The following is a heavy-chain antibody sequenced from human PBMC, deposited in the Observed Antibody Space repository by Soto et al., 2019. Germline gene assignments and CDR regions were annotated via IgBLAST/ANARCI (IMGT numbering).Heavy chain of an antibody. J-gene: IGHJ6*02. CDR1: DYSISSGNY. CDR3: RSSTSCYDESCVDV. D-gene: IGHD2-2*01. CDR2: LYHIGST. V-gene: IGHV4-38-2*01. Sequence: PSETLSLTCAVSDYSISSGNYWAWIRQPPGRGLEWIGSLYHIGSTHYNTSLKSRVTISVDTPKNHFSLELSSVTAADTAIYYCRSSTSCYDESCVDVWGQGTMVTVSS.